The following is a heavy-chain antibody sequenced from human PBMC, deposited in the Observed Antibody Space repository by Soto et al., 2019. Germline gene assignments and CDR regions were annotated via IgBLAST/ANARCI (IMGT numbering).Heavy chain of an antibody. CDR2: ISWNSGSI. V-gene: IGHV3-9*01. CDR3: AASPYGDYEAQTFDY. CDR1: GFTFDDYA. D-gene: IGHD4-17*01. J-gene: IGHJ4*02. Sequence: EVQLVESGGGLVQPGRSLRLSCAASGFTFDDYAMHWVRQAPGKGLEWVSGISWNSGSIGYADSVMGRFTISRDNAKNSLYLQMNSLRAEDTALYYCAASPYGDYEAQTFDYWGQGTLVTVSS.